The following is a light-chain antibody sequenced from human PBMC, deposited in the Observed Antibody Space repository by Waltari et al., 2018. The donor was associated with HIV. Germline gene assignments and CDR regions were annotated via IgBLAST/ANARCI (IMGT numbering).Light chain of an antibody. CDR2: EVH. CDR3: TSYTSGSVL. Sequence: QSALTQPASVSGSPGPSIPISCPGLNAAFGPFTFLSGYQHPPGKAPKLIIYEVHNRPSGVSDRFSGSKSGNSASLTISGLQTADEADYYCTSYTSGSVLFGGGTNLTVL. CDR1: NAAFGPFTF. J-gene: IGLJ2*01. V-gene: IGLV2-14*01.